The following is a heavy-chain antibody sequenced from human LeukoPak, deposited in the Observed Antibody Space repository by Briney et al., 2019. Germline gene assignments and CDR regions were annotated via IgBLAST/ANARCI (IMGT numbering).Heavy chain of an antibody. D-gene: IGHD4-17*01. J-gene: IGHJ4*02. CDR2: ISYDGSNK. CDR1: VFTLSSYC. V-gene: IGHV3-30*19. Sequence: GGSLRLSCAASVFTLSSYCMQWVRQARCKGLEWVAVISYDGSNKYYADSVKGRFTISRDNSKNTLYLQMNSLRAEDTAVYYCARETGSAVGSTDFDYWGQGTLVTVSS. CDR3: ARETGSAVGSTDFDY.